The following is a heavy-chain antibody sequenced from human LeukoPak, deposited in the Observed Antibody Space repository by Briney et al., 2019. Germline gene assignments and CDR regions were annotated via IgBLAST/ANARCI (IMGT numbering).Heavy chain of an antibody. J-gene: IGHJ5*02. CDR3: ARVATRRWFDP. D-gene: IGHD1-26*01. V-gene: IGHV4-31*03. CDR1: GGSISSGGYY. CDR2: IYYSGST. Sequence: SETLSLTCTVSGGSISSGGYYWSWIRQHPGKGLEWIGYIYYSGSTYYNPSLKSRVTISVDTSKNQFSLKLSSVTAADTAVYYCARVATRRWFDPWGQGTLVTVSS.